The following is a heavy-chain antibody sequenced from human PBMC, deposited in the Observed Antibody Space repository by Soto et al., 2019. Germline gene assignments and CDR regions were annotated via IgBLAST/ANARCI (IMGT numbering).Heavy chain of an antibody. J-gene: IGHJ4*02. V-gene: IGHV4-31*01. D-gene: IGHD2-21*01. CDR1: GGSISSGGYY. CDR2: IYYSGST. Sequence: QVQLQESGPGLVKPSQTLSLTCTVSGGSISSGGYYWSWIRQHPGKGLEWIGYIYYSGSTYYNPSLTSLGTRSVYTSKHPFSLKRSSVTAADTAVYYCARAVIHWGQGTLVTVSS. CDR3: ARAVIH.